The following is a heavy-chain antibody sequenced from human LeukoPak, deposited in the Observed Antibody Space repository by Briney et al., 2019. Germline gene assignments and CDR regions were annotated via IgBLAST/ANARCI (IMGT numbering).Heavy chain of an antibody. CDR3: ARDRLWFGELLPPEYFDY. D-gene: IGHD3-10*01. J-gene: IGHJ4*02. CDR2: ISSSSSYI. V-gene: IGHV3-21*01. CDR1: GFTFSSYS. Sequence: GGSLRLSCAASGFTFSSYSMNWVRQAPGKGLEWVSSISSSSSYIYYADSVKGRFTISRDNAKNSLYLQMNSLRAEDTAVYYCARDRLWFGELLPPEYFDYWGQGTLVTVSS.